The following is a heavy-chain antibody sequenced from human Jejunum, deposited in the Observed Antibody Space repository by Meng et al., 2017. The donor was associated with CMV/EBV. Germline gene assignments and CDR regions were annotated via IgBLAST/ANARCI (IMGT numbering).Heavy chain of an antibody. V-gene: IGHV1-2*06. CDR1: GYTFTDYD. J-gene: IGHJ4*02. D-gene: IGHD5-24*01. Sequence: SMKVSCKAPGYTFTDYDMHGRRQAPGQGLEWRGRIHPNSGDTVYAQKFQGRVTLTRDTSISTAYMEVSSLRSDDTAVYYCARNYRDYWGQGTLVTVSS. CDR2: IHPNSGDT. CDR3: ARNYRDY.